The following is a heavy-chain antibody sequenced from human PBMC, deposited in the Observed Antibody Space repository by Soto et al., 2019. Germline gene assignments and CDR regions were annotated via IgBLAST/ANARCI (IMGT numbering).Heavy chain of an antibody. V-gene: IGHV3-23*01. CDR1: RFTFGGYA. J-gene: IGHJ4*02. Sequence: GSLRLSCSASRFTFGGYAMSWVRHAPGKGLEWVSGITGNAANTVYADSVKGRFTISRDNSKNALYLQLNSLRAEDTAVYFCAKAARDCGGDCYSSYFDSWGQGALVTVSS. CDR3: AKAARDCGGDCYSSYFDS. CDR2: ITGNAANT. D-gene: IGHD2-21*02.